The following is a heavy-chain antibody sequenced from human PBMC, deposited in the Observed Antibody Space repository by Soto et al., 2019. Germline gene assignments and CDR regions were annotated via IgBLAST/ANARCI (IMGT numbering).Heavy chain of an antibody. D-gene: IGHD2-15*01. J-gene: IGHJ4*02. CDR3: AKDKWAYCSGGSCYPLDY. CDR2: ISGSGGST. V-gene: IGHV3-23*01. Sequence: EVQLLESGGGLVQPGGSLRLSCAASGFTFSSYAMSCVRQAPGTGLEWVSAISGSGGSTYYADSVKGRFTISRDNSKNTLYLQMNSLRAEDTAVYYCAKDKWAYCSGGSCYPLDYWGQGTLVTVSS. CDR1: GFTFSSYA.